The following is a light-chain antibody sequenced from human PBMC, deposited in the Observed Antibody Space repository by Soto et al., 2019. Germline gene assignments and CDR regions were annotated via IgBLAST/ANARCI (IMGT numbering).Light chain of an antibody. Sequence: EIVLTQSPGTLSLSPGERATLSCRASQSVSSSYLAWYQQKPGQAPRLLIYGASSRATGIPDRFSGSGSGTYFTRTISRLEPEDFAVYYCQQYGSSPRTFGQGTKVE. CDR3: QQYGSSPRT. CDR2: GAS. V-gene: IGKV3-20*01. J-gene: IGKJ1*01. CDR1: QSVSSSY.